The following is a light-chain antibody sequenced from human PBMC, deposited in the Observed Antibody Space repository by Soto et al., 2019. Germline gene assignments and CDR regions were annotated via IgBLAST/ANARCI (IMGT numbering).Light chain of an antibody. Sequence: EIVFTPSPPTLVRSXGVRSPLSSXXSQSVSSSYLAWYQQKPGQAPRLLIYGASTRATGFPARFSGSGSGTEFTLTISSLQSEDFAVYYCHHYNSWPYTFGQGTKVDIK. CDR3: HHYNSWPYT. J-gene: IGKJ2*01. CDR2: GAS. CDR1: QSVSSSY. V-gene: IGKV3-15*01.